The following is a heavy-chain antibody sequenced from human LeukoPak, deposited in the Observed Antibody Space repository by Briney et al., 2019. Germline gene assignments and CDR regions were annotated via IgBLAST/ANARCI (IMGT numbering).Heavy chain of an antibody. V-gene: IGHV3-21*01. CDR3: AKSGQRHPFDM. J-gene: IGHJ3*02. CDR2: IIFSGSDI. Sequence: NSGGSLRLSCAASGFSFSSYNMNWVRQAPGKGLEWVSSIIFSGSDIYYGGSVKGRFTVSRDNARNLLYLQMNSLRVEDTGVYYCAKSGQRHPFDMWGQGTLVTVSS. D-gene: IGHD5-18*01. CDR1: GFSFSSYN.